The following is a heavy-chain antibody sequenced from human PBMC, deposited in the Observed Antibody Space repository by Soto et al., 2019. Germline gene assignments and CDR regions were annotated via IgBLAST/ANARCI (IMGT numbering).Heavy chain of an antibody. V-gene: IGHV3-30-3*01. Sequence: SLRLSCAASGFTFSSYAMHWVRQVPGKGLEWVAVISYDGSNKYYADSVKGRFTISRDNSKNTLYLQMNSLRAEDTAVYYCARDQHDGYNWDYWGQGTLVTVSS. D-gene: IGHD5-12*01. J-gene: IGHJ4*02. CDR1: GFTFSSYA. CDR3: ARDQHDGYNWDY. CDR2: ISYDGSNK.